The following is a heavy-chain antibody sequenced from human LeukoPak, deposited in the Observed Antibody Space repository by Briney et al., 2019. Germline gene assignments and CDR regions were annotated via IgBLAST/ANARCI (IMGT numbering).Heavy chain of an antibody. CDR1: GFTFDSYA. CDR3: AKVWGSGYQGDY. V-gene: IGHV3-23*01. J-gene: IGHJ4*02. Sequence: GGSLRLSCAASGFTFDSYAMSWVRQAPGKGLEWVSAISGSGGSTYYADSVKGRFTISRDNSKNTLYLQMNSLRAEDTAVYYCAKVWGSGYQGDYCGQGTLVTVSS. D-gene: IGHD3-22*01. CDR2: ISGSGGST.